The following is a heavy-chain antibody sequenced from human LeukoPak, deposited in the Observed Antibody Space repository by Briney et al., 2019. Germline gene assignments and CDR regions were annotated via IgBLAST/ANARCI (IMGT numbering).Heavy chain of an antibody. Sequence: SETLSLTCTVSGDSITSTVYYWGWIRQPPGKGLEWIGEIHHSGSTNYNPSLKSRVTISVDTSKNQFSLKLSSVTAADTAVYYCARSRGWLQSHPLGYWGQGTLVTVSS. CDR1: GDSITSTVYY. CDR2: IHHSGST. CDR3: ARSRGWLQSHPLGY. J-gene: IGHJ4*02. D-gene: IGHD5-24*01. V-gene: IGHV4-39*07.